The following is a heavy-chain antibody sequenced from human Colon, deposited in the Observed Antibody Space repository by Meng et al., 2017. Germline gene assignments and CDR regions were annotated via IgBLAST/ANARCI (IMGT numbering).Heavy chain of an antibody. D-gene: IGHD5-12*01. CDR3: AGVVGYNGYDLPYYYYGMDV. Sequence: GSLRLSCAVHGGSFSGYYWRWIRQPPGKGLEWIGEINHSGSTNYNPSLKSRVSISVDTSKNQFSLKLSSVTAADTAVYYCAGVVGYNGYDLPYYYYGMDVWGQGTTVTVSS. V-gene: IGHV4-34*01. CDR1: GGSFSGYY. CDR2: INHSGST. J-gene: IGHJ6*02.